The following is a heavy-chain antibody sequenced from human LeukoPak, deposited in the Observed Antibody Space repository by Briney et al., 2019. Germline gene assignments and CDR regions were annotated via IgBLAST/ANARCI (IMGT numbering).Heavy chain of an antibody. D-gene: IGHD3-3*01. CDR3: ARDGAIFGVVINYYMDV. Sequence: PGGSLRLSCAASGFSFSAYWMTWVRQAPGTGLEWVANINPAGTETYYVDPVKGRFTISRDNAKNLLYLQMNSLRAEDTAVYYCARDGAIFGVVINYYMDVWGKGTTVTVSS. J-gene: IGHJ6*03. CDR2: INPAGTET. CDR1: GFSFSAYW. V-gene: IGHV3-7*01.